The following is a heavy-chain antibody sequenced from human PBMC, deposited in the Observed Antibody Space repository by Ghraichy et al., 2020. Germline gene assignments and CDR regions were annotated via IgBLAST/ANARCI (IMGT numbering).Heavy chain of an antibody. D-gene: IGHD1-7*01. CDR2: IYYSGST. CDR1: GGSISSGGYY. CDR3: ARAANWNYVPPYYYYYGMDV. Sequence: LRLSCTVSGGSISSGGYYWSWIRQHPGKGLEWIGYIYYSGSTYYNPSLKSRVTISVDTSKNQFSLKLSSVTAADTAVYYCARAANWNYVPPYYYYYGMDVWGQGTTVTVSS. J-gene: IGHJ6*02. V-gene: IGHV4-31*03.